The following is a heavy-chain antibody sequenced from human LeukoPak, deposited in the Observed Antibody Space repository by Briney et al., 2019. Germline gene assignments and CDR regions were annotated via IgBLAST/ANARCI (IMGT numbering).Heavy chain of an antibody. V-gene: IGHV3-21*04. CDR2: ISSSSSYI. Sequence: GGSLRLSCAASGFTFSSYSMNWVRQAPGKGLEWVSSISSSSSYIYYADSVKGRFTISRDNAKNSLYLQMNSLRAEDTAVYYCARADGDYEGTDHWGQGTLVTVSS. CDR3: ARADGDYEGTDH. D-gene: IGHD4-17*01. CDR1: GFTFSSYS. J-gene: IGHJ4*02.